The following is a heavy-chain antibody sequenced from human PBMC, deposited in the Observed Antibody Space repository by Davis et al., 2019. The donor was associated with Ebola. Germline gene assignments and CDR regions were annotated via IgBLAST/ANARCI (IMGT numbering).Heavy chain of an antibody. CDR2: ISAYNGNT. J-gene: IGHJ5*02. Sequence: AASVKVSCKASGGTFSSYAISWVRQAPGQGLEWMGWISAYNGNTNYAQKLQGRVTMTTDTSTSTAYMELRSLRSDDTAVYYCARDSSMVRGLGWFDPWGQGTLVTVSS. D-gene: IGHD3-10*01. CDR3: ARDSSMVRGLGWFDP. V-gene: IGHV1-18*01. CDR1: GGTFSSYA.